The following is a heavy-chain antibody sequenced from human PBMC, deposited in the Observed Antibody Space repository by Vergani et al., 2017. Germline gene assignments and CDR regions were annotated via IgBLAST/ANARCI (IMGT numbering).Heavy chain of an antibody. D-gene: IGHD2-2*02. CDR3: ARLRDCSSTSCYTGGAFEI. Sequence: QVQLVESGGGVVQPGRSLRLSCAASGFTFSSYGMHWVRQAPGKGLEWVAVIWYDGSNKYYADSVKGRFTISRDNSKNTLYLQMNSLRAEDTAVYYCARLRDCSSTSCYTGGAFEIWGQGTMVTVSS. CDR2: IWYDGSNK. V-gene: IGHV3-33*01. CDR1: GFTFSSYG. J-gene: IGHJ3*02.